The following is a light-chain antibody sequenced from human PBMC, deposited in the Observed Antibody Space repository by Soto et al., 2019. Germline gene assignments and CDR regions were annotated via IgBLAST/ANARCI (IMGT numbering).Light chain of an antibody. J-gene: IGLJ1*01. CDR1: SSNIGNYY. Sequence: QSVLTQPPSVSAAPGQKVTISYSGGSSNIGNYYVSWYQQLPGVAPKLLIFASDKRPSGIPDRFSGSQSGASGTLDITGLQTGDEADYYCGSWDGSLNTYVFGTGTKLTVL. V-gene: IGLV1-51*01. CDR2: ASD. CDR3: GSWDGSLNTYV.